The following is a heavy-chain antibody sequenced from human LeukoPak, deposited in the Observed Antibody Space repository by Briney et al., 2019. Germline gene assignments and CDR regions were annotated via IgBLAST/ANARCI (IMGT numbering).Heavy chain of an antibody. J-gene: IGHJ4*02. CDR1: GLTFSGYA. D-gene: IGHD3-22*01. V-gene: IGHV1-69*05. CDR3: ARRWHYYDSSGHRRMIDY. Sequence: SVKVSCKASGLTFSGYAISWVRQAPGQGLEWMGGIIPIFGTANYAQKFQGRVTITTDESTSTAYMELSSLRSEDTAVYYCARRWHYYDSSGHRRMIDYWGQGTLVTVSS. CDR2: IIPIFGTA.